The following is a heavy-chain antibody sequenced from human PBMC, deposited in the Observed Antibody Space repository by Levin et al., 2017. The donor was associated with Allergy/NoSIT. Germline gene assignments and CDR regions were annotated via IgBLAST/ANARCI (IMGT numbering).Heavy chain of an antibody. D-gene: IGHD4-11*01. J-gene: IGHJ5*02. CDR1: GFTFSSYS. Sequence: GGSLRLSCAASGFTFSSYSMNWVRQAPGKGLEWVSSISSSSSYIYYADSVKGRFTISRDNAKNSLYLQMNSLRAEDTAVYYCARGGILQSVLFDPWGQGTLVTVSS. CDR2: ISSSSSYI. V-gene: IGHV3-21*01. CDR3: ARGGILQSVLFDP.